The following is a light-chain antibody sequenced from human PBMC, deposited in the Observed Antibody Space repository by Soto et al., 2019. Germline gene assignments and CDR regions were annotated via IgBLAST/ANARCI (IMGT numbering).Light chain of an antibody. Sequence: QSLLTQPASVSGSPGQWISISCTGTRSDVGGYEHVSWYQQHPGKVPRLIIFDVSSRPSGVSHRFSGSKSGDTASLTISGLQAEDEADYYCSSYTSVNLYVFGTGTKVTVL. CDR3: SSYTSVNLYV. V-gene: IGLV2-14*03. CDR2: DVS. CDR1: RSDVGGYEH. J-gene: IGLJ1*01.